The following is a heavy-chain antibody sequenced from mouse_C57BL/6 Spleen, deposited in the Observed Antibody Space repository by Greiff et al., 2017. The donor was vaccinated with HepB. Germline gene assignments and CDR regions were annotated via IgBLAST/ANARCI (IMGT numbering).Heavy chain of an antibody. V-gene: IGHV1-7*01. J-gene: IGHJ4*01. D-gene: IGHD2-1*01. CDR1: GYTFTSYW. CDR2: INPSSGYT. Sequence: QVQLKQSGAELAKPGASVKLSCKASGYTFTSYWMHWVKQRPGQGLEWIGYINPSSGYTKYNQKFKDKATLTADKSSSTAYMQLSSLTYEDSAVYYCARSGYGNYYAMDYWGQGTSVTVSS. CDR3: ARSGYGNYYAMDY.